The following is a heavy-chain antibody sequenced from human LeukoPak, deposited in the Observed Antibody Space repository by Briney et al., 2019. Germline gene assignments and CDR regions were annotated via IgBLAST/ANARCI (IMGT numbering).Heavy chain of an antibody. CDR3: AKSVIPTAYQGTYYMDV. Sequence: GXSLRLSCEASGFTFSKYGMHWVRQAPGKGVEWAAFIRYYGSKIYYADSVKRPFTISRDSSKSTLYLQTNSLRAEDTAVYYCAKSVIPTAYQGTYYMDVWGKGTTVIVSS. V-gene: IGHV3-30*02. J-gene: IGHJ6*03. D-gene: IGHD2-2*01. CDR2: IRYYGSKI. CDR1: GFTFSKYG.